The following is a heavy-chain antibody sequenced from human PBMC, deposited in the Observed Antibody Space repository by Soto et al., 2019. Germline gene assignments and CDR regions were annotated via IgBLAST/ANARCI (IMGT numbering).Heavy chain of an antibody. J-gene: IGHJ5*02. CDR2: INPNSGGT. CDR1: GYTFTGYY. D-gene: IGHD3-22*01. V-gene: IGHV1-2*04. CDR3: ARDLSYYDSSGYRNWFDP. Sequence: ASVKVSCKASGYTFTGYYMRWVRQAPGQGLEWMGWINPNSGGTNYAQKFQGWVTMTRDTSISTAYMELSRLRSDDTAVYYCARDLSYYDSSGYRNWFDPWGQGTQVTVSS.